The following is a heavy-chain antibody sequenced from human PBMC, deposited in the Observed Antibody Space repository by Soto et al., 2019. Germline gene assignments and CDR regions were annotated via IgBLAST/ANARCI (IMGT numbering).Heavy chain of an antibody. J-gene: IGHJ4*02. CDR3: ARDPSPHYYDSSGYLGY. D-gene: IGHD3-22*01. Sequence: GGSLRLSCAASGFTFSYYYMSWIRQAPGKGLEWVSYISSSGSTIYYADSVKGRFTISRDNAKNSLYLQMNSLRAEDTAVYYCARDPSPHYYDSSGYLGYWGQGTLVTVSS. CDR2: ISSSGSTI. CDR1: GFTFSYYY. V-gene: IGHV3-11*01.